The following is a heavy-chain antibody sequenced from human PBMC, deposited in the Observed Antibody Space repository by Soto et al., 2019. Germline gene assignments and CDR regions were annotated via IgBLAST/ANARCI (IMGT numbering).Heavy chain of an antibody. CDR1: GFTFTAYW. CDR3: ARGLIGEYGRDV. J-gene: IGHJ6*02. CDR2: ISGDGNTR. Sequence: EVQLVESGGGLVQPGGSLRLSCAASGFTFTAYWMHWVRQTPGTGLVWVSRISGDGNTRNHADPVEGRCTISRSNARNVVYLQRNRPRAEDTAIYCCARGLIGEYGRDVWGRGSTVTVSS. D-gene: IGHD1-26*01. V-gene: IGHV3-74*01.